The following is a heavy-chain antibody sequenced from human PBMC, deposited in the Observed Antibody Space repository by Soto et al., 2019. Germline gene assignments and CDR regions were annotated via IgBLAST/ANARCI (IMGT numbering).Heavy chain of an antibody. Sequence: EVQLLESGGGLVQRGRSLRLSCAASGFTFSSYAMTWVRQAPGKGLEWVSVISGSGDTTYYANSVKGRFTISRDNSKKNLYLQMHSLRGADTAVYYCGFSSFSSRWYDLDYWGQGTLLTVSS. V-gene: IGHV3-23*01. CDR3: GFSSFSSRWYDLDY. J-gene: IGHJ4*01. CDR1: GFTFSSYA. CDR2: ISGSGDTT. D-gene: IGHD6-13*01.